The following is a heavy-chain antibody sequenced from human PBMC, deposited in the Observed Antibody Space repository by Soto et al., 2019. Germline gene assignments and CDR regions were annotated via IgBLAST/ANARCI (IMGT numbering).Heavy chain of an antibody. D-gene: IGHD1-1*01. CDR3: ARGGGNWNDDDYRFDP. CDR1: GYTFTSYD. Sequence: QVQLVQSGAEVKKPGASVKVSCKASGYTFTSYDITWVRQAPGQGLEWMGWLSVYNGNTNYAERFQGRVTMTTETSTTTAGMGVRSLRSDDTAVYYCARGGGNWNDDDYRFDPWGQGTLVTVSS. CDR2: LSVYNGNT. V-gene: IGHV1-18*01. J-gene: IGHJ5*02.